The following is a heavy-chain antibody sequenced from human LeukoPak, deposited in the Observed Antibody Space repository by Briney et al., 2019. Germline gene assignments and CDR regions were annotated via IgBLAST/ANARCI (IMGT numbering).Heavy chain of an antibody. D-gene: IGHD3-22*01. CDR2: ISRDGGGT. Sequence: PGGSLRLSCEVSGFTVDDYGMSWVRQTPGKGLECVSAISRDGGGTIYAYSVKGRFTISRDNARSSLYMQTNSVRAEDTAFYRCARDGMFDNSGYQAHDYWGQGTLVTVSS. V-gene: IGHV3-20*01. CDR1: GFTVDDYG. CDR3: ARDGMFDNSGYQAHDY. J-gene: IGHJ4*02.